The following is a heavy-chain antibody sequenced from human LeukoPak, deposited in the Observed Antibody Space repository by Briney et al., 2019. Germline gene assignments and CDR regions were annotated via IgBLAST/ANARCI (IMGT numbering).Heavy chain of an antibody. V-gene: IGHV3-30-3*02. Sequence: GGSLRLSCAASGFTFSSYAMHWVRQAPGKGLEWVAVISYDGSNKYYADSVKGRFTISRDNSKNTLYLQMNSLRAEDTAVYYCAKTPYSYGYVDSWGQGTLVTVSS. CDR3: AKTPYSYGYVDS. D-gene: IGHD5-18*01. J-gene: IGHJ4*02. CDR2: ISYDGSNK. CDR1: GFTFSSYA.